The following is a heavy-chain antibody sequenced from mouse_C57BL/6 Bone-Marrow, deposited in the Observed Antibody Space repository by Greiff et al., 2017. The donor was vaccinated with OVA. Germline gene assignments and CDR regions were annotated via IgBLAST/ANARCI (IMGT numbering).Heavy chain of an antibody. CDR1: GFTFSDYY. CDR3: ARDGGY. J-gene: IGHJ2*01. Sequence: EVKVVESEGGLVQPGSSMKLSCTASGFTFSDYYMAWVRQVPEKGLEWVANINYDGSSTYYLDSLKSRFIISRDNAKNILYLQMSSLKSEDTATYYCARDGGYWGQGTTLTVSS. V-gene: IGHV5-16*01. CDR2: INYDGSST.